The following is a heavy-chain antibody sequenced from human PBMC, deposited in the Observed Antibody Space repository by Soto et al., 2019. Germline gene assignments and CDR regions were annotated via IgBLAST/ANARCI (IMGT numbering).Heavy chain of an antibody. CDR3: ARETYRGFYFDY. CDR1: GFTFSSYA. V-gene: IGHV3-74*01. CDR2: INSDGSRT. J-gene: IGHJ4*02. Sequence: QSGGSLRLSCAASGFTFSSYAMHWVRQAPGKGLVWVSRINSDGSRTSYADSVTGRFTISRDNAKNTLYLQMNSLRVEDTALYYCARETYRGFYFDYWGQGTLVTVSS. D-gene: IGHD4-4*01.